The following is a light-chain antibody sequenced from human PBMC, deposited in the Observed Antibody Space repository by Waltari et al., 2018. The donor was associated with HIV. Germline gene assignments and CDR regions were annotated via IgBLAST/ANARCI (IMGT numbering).Light chain of an antibody. CDR2: KAS. CDR3: QQYYSYRT. J-gene: IGKJ1*01. CDR1: HNVSHS. Sequence: IQMTQSPSPLSASVNDRVTITCRASHNVSHSLAWYQQKPGKAPNLLIYKASSLGTGVPSRFSGSGIGTEFTLTISSLQPDDFAVYYCQQYYSYRTFGQGTKVEI. V-gene: IGKV1-5*03.